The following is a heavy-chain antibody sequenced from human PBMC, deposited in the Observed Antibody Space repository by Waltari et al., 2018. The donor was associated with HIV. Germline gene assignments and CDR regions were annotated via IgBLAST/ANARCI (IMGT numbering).Heavy chain of an antibody. D-gene: IGHD2-2*01. Sequence: QLHLQESGPGLVKPSETLALTCTVSVGSITRNDFYWAWLRQPPGKGLEWIGLMYNSGTTDYNPSLKSRVSMSRDTSKNRFSLRLHSVTAADTAIYYCARRGDGFNQHARLDHWGPGTLVTVSS. J-gene: IGHJ4*02. CDR3: ARRGDGFNQHARLDH. CDR2: MYNSGTT. V-gene: IGHV4-39*01. CDR1: VGSITRNDFY.